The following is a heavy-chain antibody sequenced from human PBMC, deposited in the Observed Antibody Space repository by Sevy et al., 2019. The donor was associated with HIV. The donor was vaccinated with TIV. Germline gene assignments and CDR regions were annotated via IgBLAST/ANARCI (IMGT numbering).Heavy chain of an antibody. J-gene: IGHJ4*02. CDR3: AREGPRIAQFDY. CDR2: IYYSGST. CDR1: GGSVSGSSYY. Sequence: SETLSLTCTVSGGSVSGSSYYWGWIRQPPGKGLDWIGSIYYSGSTYYNPSLKSRVTISVDTSKNQFSLKVRSVTAADTAVYYCAREGPRIAQFDYWGQGALVTVSS. V-gene: IGHV4-39*02. D-gene: IGHD6-13*01.